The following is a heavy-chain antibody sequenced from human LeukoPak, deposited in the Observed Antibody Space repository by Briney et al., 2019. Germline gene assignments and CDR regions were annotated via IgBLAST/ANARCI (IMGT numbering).Heavy chain of an antibody. V-gene: IGHV4-61*02. CDR2: IYTSGST. CDR3: ARGSRVYYYDSSGYYYDY. J-gene: IGHJ4*02. Sequence: SQTLSLTCTVSGGSISSGSYYWSWIRQPAGKGLEWIGRIYTSGSTNYNPSLKSRVTISVDTSKNQFSLKLSSVTAADTAVYYCARGSRVYYYDSSGYYYDYWGQGTLVTVSS. CDR1: GGSISSGSYY. D-gene: IGHD3-22*01.